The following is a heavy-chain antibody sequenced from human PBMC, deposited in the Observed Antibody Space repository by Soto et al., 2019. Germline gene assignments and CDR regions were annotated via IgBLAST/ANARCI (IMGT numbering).Heavy chain of an antibody. CDR3: ARDLMAARWLNATGMDV. CDR1: GFTFSSYG. D-gene: IGHD2-8*01. Sequence: QVQLVESGGGVVQPGRSLRLSCAASGFTFSSYGMHWVRQAPGKGLEWVAVIWYDGSNKYYADSVKGRFTISRDNSKNTLYLQMNSLRAEDTAVYYCARDLMAARWLNATGMDVWGQGTTVTVSS. V-gene: IGHV3-33*01. J-gene: IGHJ6*02. CDR2: IWYDGSNK.